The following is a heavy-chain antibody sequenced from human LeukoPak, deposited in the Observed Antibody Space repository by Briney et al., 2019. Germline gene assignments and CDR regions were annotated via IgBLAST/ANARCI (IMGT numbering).Heavy chain of an antibody. CDR2: ISSSAGTI. J-gene: IGHJ5*02. V-gene: IGHV3-11*01. CDR1: GFTFSDYY. D-gene: IGHD3-10*01. Sequence: PGGSLRLSCAASGFTFSDYYMSWIRQAPGKGLEWVSYISSSAGTIYYADSVKGRFTISRDNAKNSLYLQMNSLRAEDTAVYYCARVHGSGPGADWLDPWGQGTLVTVSS. CDR3: ARVHGSGPGADWLDP.